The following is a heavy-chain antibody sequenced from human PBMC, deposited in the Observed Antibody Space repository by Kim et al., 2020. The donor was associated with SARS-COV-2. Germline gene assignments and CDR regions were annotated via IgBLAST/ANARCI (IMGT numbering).Heavy chain of an antibody. CDR3: ARDGYSGYDKAFDY. J-gene: IGHJ4*02. CDR2: INEDGSDK. D-gene: IGHD5-12*01. CDR1: GFTFSRFW. V-gene: IGHV3-7*03. Sequence: GGSLRLSCAASGFTFSRFWMSWVRQAPGKGLEWVANINEDGSDKYCVDSVKGRFTISIDNAKNSLYLQMNSLGAEDTAVYYCARDGYSGYDKAFDYWGQGTRVTVSS.